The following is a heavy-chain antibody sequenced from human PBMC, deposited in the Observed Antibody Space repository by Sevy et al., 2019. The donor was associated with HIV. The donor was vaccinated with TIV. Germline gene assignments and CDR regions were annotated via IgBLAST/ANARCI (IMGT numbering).Heavy chain of an antibody. J-gene: IGHJ6*02. CDR3: ARDRYYDASGYYYYYYGIDV. CDR1: GLSVSDNY. D-gene: IGHD3-22*01. CDR2: IYSDGRT. V-gene: IGHV3-66*01. Sequence: GGSLRLSCAASGLSVSDNYMNWVRQAPGKGLELVSVIYSDGRTYYADSVKGGFSISRDNYKNTLYLHMKSMRLEDTAVYYCARDRYYDASGYYYYYYGIDVWGQGTMVTVSS.